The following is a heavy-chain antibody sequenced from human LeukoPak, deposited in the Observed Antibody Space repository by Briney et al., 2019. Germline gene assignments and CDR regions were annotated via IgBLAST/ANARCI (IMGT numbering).Heavy chain of an antibody. D-gene: IGHD3-3*01. CDR1: GGSISSSNW. Sequence: SGTLSLTCAVSGGSISSSNWWGWVRQPPGKGLEWIGEIYHSGSTNYNPSLKSRVTISVDTSKNQFSLKLSSVTAADTAVYYCARDLREWPNFDAFDIWGQGTMVTVSS. CDR2: IYHSGST. CDR3: ARDLREWPNFDAFDI. V-gene: IGHV4-4*02. J-gene: IGHJ3*02.